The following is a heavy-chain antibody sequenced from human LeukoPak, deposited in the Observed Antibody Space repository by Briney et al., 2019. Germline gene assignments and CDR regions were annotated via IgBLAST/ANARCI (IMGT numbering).Heavy chain of an antibody. CDR2: ISYDGSNK. CDR3: ARARVDAFDI. CDR1: GFTFSSYA. V-gene: IGHV3-30-3*01. Sequence: GGSLRLSCAASGFTFSSYAMHWVREAPGKGLEWVAVISYDGSNKYYADSVKGRFTISRDNSKNTLYLQMNSLRAEDTAVYYCARARVDAFDIWGQGTMVTVSS. J-gene: IGHJ3*02.